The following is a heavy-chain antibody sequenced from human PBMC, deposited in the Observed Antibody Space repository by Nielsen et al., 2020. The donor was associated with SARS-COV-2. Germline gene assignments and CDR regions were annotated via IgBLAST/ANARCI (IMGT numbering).Heavy chain of an antibody. CDR2: IHLSGNT. CDR1: GASFSSFSC. J-gene: IGHJ6*03. V-gene: IGHV4-4*02. Sequence: SETLSPTCAVSGASFSSFSCWSSVRLPPGKGLEWIGFIHLSGNTTYAPPLKTRVSMSVDKSKSQLSLRLRSVTAADTAVYFCARRNIVVVPSPILGLGPLFSSYYVDVWGKGTTVTVSS. CDR3: ARRNIVVVPSPILGLGPLFSSYYVDV. D-gene: IGHD2-2*02.